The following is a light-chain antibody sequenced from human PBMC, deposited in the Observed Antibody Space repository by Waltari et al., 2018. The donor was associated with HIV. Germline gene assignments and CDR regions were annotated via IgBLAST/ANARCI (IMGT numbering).Light chain of an antibody. Sequence: QSVLTQPPSASGTPGQRVTISCSGSSPNIGSNTVNWYQQLHGTAPKLLIYSNKRRRYGVPDRFSGSNAGTSASLAISGLQSEDEADYYCAAWDDSLNGVVFGGGTKRTVL. V-gene: IGLV1-44*01. CDR3: AAWDDSLNGVV. CDR1: SPNIGSNT. J-gene: IGLJ2*01. CDR2: SNK.